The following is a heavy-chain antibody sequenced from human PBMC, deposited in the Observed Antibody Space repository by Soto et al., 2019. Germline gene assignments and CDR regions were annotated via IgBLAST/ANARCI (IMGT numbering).Heavy chain of an antibody. D-gene: IGHD5-12*01. V-gene: IGHV1-69*13. Sequence: GASVKVSCKASGGTFSSYAISWVRQAPGQGLEWMGGIIPIFGTANYAQKFQGRVTITADESTSTAYMGLSSLRSEDTAVYYCASVSGYDFDYYYYGMDVWGQGTTVTVSS. J-gene: IGHJ6*02. CDR3: ASVSGYDFDYYYYGMDV. CDR1: GGTFSSYA. CDR2: IIPIFGTA.